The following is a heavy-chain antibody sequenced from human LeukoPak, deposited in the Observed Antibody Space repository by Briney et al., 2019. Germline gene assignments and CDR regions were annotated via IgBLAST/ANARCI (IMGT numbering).Heavy chain of an antibody. J-gene: IGHJ4*02. D-gene: IGHD2-15*01. CDR3: AKGQIGYCSGGSCYRAPHFDY. Sequence: GGSLRLSCAASGLTFGSYGMHWVRQAPGKGLEWVAFIRYDGSNKYYADSVKGRFTISRDNSKNTLYLQMNSLRAEDTAVYYCAKGQIGYCSGGSCYRAPHFDYWGQGTLVTVSS. CDR1: GLTFGSYG. V-gene: IGHV3-30*02. CDR2: IRYDGSNK.